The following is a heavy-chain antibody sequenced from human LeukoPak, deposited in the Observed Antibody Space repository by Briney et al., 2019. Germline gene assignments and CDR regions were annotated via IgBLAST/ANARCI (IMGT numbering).Heavy chain of an antibody. V-gene: IGHV4-61*01. J-gene: IGHJ4*02. CDR3: AREPGETDEGFEY. D-gene: IGHD1-14*01. Sequence: PETLSLTCTVSGGSVSSGSYYWNWIRQPPGKGLEWIGHIYYSGSTDYNPSLKSRVTISADTSKNQFPLKMTSVTAADTAVYYCAREPGETDEGFEYWGQGTLVTVSS. CDR2: IYYSGST. CDR1: GGSVSSGSYY.